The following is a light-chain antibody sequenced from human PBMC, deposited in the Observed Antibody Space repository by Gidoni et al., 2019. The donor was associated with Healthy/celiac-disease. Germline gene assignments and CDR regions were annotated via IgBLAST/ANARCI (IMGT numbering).Light chain of an antibody. J-gene: IGKJ1*01. CDR2: AAS. Sequence: DIQMTQSPSSLSASVGDRVTITCRESQSISSYLNWYQQKPGKAPKLLIYAASSLPSGVPSRFSGSGSGTDFTLTISSLQPEDFATYYCQQSYSTPWTFGQGTKVEIK. CDR1: QSISSY. V-gene: IGKV1-39*01. CDR3: QQSYSTPWT.